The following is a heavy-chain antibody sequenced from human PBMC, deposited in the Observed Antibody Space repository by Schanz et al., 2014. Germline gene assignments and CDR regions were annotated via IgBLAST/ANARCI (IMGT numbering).Heavy chain of an antibody. Sequence: EVLLLESGGRVERPGGSLRLSCAASGFIFDDYGMSWVRQVPGKGLEWVSHINSDGTTTTYADSVKGRFTISRDNAENTLYLQMNSLRVEDTAVYYCAMGGYQLHHWGQGTLVTVSS. CDR1: GFIFDDYG. CDR2: INSDGTTT. J-gene: IGHJ4*02. D-gene: IGHD1-7*01. V-gene: IGHV3-20*04. CDR3: AMGGYQLHH.